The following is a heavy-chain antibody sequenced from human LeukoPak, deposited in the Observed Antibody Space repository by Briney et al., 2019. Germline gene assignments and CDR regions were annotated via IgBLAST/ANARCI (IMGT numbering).Heavy chain of an antibody. V-gene: IGHV3-23*01. J-gene: IGHJ5*02. D-gene: IGHD6-13*01. Sequence: PGGSMRLSCAASGFTLSTYAMSWVRQAPGKGREWVSAISVSGNNTFYSDSVKGRFTVSRDTSKNTLYLQMHSLRAEDTGQHCCARDDIYCSRSDNCYRLGFAPWGQGTVVTVSS. CDR1: GFTLSTYA. CDR2: ISVSGNNT. CDR3: ARDDIYCSRSDNCYRLGFAP.